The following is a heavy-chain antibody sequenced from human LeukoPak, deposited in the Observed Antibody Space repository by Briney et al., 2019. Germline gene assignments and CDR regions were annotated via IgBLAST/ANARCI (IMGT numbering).Heavy chain of an antibody. D-gene: IGHD2-15*01. CDR3: AKAPVASCRGAFCYPFDY. CDR1: GFSFSSYA. V-gene: IGHV3-23*01. Sequence: GGSLRLSCATSGFSFSSYAMSWVRQAPGKGLEWVSAMSSSDDGRYYAASVRGRFTISRDTSRSTLYLQMNSLRAEDAAVYYCAKAPVASCRGAFCYPFDYWGQGTLVTVSS. J-gene: IGHJ4*02. CDR2: MSSSDDGR.